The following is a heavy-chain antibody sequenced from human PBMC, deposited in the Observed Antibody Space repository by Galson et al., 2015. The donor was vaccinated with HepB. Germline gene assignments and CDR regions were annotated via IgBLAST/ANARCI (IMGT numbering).Heavy chain of an antibody. CDR2: INAGNGNT. Sequence: SVKVSCKASGYTFTSYAMHWVRQAPGQRLEWMGWINAGNGNTKYSQKFQGRVTITRDTSASTAYMELSSLRSEDTAVYYCARDAPYGSGSYYNPPGYWGQGTLVTVSS. D-gene: IGHD3-10*01. V-gene: IGHV1-3*01. CDR3: ARDAPYGSGSYYNPPGY. CDR1: GYTFTSYA. J-gene: IGHJ4*02.